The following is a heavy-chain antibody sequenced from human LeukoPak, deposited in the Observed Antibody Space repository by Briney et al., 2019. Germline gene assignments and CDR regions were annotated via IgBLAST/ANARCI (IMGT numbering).Heavy chain of an antibody. D-gene: IGHD5-18*01. CDR1: GFTFSSYA. J-gene: IGHJ4*02. Sequence: GGSLRLSCAASGFTFSSYAMHWVRQAPGKGLEWVAVISYDGSNKYYADSVKGRFTISRENSKNTMYLQMNSLRAEDTAVYYCARRATTERGHSYGLDFWGQGTLVTVSS. CDR2: ISYDGSNK. CDR3: ARRATTERGHSYGLDF. V-gene: IGHV3-30*04.